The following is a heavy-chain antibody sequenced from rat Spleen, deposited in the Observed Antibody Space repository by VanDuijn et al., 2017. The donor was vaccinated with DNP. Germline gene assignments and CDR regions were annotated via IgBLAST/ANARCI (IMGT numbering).Heavy chain of an antibody. Sequence: EVQLVESGGGLVQPGRSLKLSCAASGFTFSNYGMAWVRQAPTKGLEWVASITTGGGNTYYRDSVKGRFTISRDNAKNTQYLQMDSLRSEDTATYYCARLPIYYYSSFTFTYWGQGTLVTVSS. CDR1: GFTFSNYG. V-gene: IGHV5S13*01. J-gene: IGHJ3*01. D-gene: IGHD1-2*01. CDR2: ITTGGGNT. CDR3: ARLPIYYYSSFTFTY.